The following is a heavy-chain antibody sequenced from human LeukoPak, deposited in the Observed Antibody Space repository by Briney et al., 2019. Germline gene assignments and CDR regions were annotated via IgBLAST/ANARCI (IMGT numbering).Heavy chain of an antibody. V-gene: IGHV4-34*01. D-gene: IGHD2-2*02. CDR1: GGSFSGYY. CDR2: INHSGST. CDR3: ARGPWDVVVPAAIGYFDY. Sequence: PSETLSLTCAVYGGSFSGYYWSWIRQPPGKGLEWIGEINHSGSTNYNPSLKSRVTKSVDTSKNQFSLKLSSVTAADTAVYYCARGPWDVVVPAAIGYFDYWGQGTLVTVSS. J-gene: IGHJ4*02.